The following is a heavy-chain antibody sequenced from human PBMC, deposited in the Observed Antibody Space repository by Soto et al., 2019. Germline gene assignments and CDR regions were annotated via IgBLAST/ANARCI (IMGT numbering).Heavy chain of an antibody. J-gene: IGHJ4*02. V-gene: IGHV3-74*01. Sequence: EVQLVESGGGLVQPGGSLRLSCAASGFTFSTYWMHWVRQAPGKGLVWVSRINTDGSTTNYADSVKGRFTISRDNAKNTLYLQMNSLRAEDTAVYFCASRWTVTQGFNYWGQGTLVTVSS. CDR3: ASRWTVTQGFNY. D-gene: IGHD4-4*01. CDR1: GFTFSTYW. CDR2: INTDGSTT.